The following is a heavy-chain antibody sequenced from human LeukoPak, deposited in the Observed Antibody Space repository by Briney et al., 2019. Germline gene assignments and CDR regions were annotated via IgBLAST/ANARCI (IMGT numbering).Heavy chain of an antibody. D-gene: IGHD6-19*01. V-gene: IGHV3-23*01. J-gene: IGHJ4*02. CDR2: ISGSGDST. CDR3: AREYSSGLFDH. Sequence: PGGSLRLSCAGSGFTFRSHVMSWVRRAPGKGLEWVSAISGSGDSTYYADSVKGRFTISRDNAKNSLYLQMNSLRAEDTAVYYCAREYSSGLFDHWGQGTLVTVSS. CDR1: GFTFRSHV.